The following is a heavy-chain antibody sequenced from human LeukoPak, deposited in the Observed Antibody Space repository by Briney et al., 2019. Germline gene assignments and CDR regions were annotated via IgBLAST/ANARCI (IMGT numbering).Heavy chain of an antibody. CDR2: MNPNSGNT. D-gene: IGHD1-14*01. Sequence: ASVKVSCKASGYTFTSYGISWVRQATGQGLEWMGWMNPNSGNTGYAQKVQGRVTMTRNTSISTAYMELSSLRSEDTAVYYCARGGNYYYYYGMDVWGQGTTVTVSS. CDR3: ARGGNYYYYYGMDV. V-gene: IGHV1-8*02. J-gene: IGHJ6*02. CDR1: GYTFTSYG.